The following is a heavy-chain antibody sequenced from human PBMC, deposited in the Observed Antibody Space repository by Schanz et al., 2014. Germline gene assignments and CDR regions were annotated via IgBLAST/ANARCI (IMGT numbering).Heavy chain of an antibody. V-gene: IGHV3-11*03. D-gene: IGHD2-21*01. Sequence: VQVLESGEGLVEAGGSLRLSCAASGFSFSDYSMSWVRQAPGKGLEWVSYISSSSSYTNYADSVKGRFTISRDNAKNSLYLQMNGLRPEDTAFYYCAKALGLRPFDYWGQGTLVTVSS. CDR3: AKALGLRPFDY. J-gene: IGHJ4*02. CDR1: GFSFSDYS. CDR2: ISSSSSYT.